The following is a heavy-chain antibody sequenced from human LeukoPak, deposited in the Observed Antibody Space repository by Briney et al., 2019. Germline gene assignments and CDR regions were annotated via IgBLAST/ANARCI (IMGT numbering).Heavy chain of an antibody. Sequence: GGSLRLSCTASGFSISPFGIHWVRQAPGKGLEWVALIRNDGINEDYADSVKGRFTVSRDNSKNTVNLQMNSLRPEDTAVYFCVRGYYYYMDAWGRGTTVT. CDR3: VRGYYYYMDA. CDR1: GFSISPFG. CDR2: IRNDGINE. V-gene: IGHV3-30*02. J-gene: IGHJ6*03.